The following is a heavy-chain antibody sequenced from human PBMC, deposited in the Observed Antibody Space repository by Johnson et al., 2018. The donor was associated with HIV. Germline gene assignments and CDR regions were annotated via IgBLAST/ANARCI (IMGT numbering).Heavy chain of an antibody. D-gene: IGHD5-24*01. CDR1: GFTFSSYA. CDR3: ARDDGIAGDAFGM. CDR2: VSYDGTNK. Sequence: QVQLVESGGGVVRPGGSLRLSCAASGFTFSSYAMHWVRQAPGKGLEWVAVVSYDGTNKYYADSVKGRFTISRDNSKTTLYLQMNSLRAEDTAVYYCARDDGIAGDAFGMWGQGTMVHVSS. J-gene: IGHJ3*02. V-gene: IGHV3-30*04.